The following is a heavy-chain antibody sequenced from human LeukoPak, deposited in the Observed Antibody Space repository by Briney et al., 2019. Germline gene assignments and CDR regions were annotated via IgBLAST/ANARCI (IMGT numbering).Heavy chain of an antibody. V-gene: IGHV5-51*03. J-gene: IGHJ4*02. Sequence: GESLKISCKGSGYSFTSYWIGWVRQMPGKGLEWMGIIYLGDSDTRYSPSFQGQVTISADKSISIAYLQWSSLKASDTAMYYCARLEYYYDSSGYPTFDYWGQGTLVTVSS. CDR1: GYSFTSYW. D-gene: IGHD3-22*01. CDR3: ARLEYYYDSSGYPTFDY. CDR2: IYLGDSDT.